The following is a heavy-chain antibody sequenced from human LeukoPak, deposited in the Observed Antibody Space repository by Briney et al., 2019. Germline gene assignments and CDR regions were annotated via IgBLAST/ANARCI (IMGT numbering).Heavy chain of an antibody. Sequence: GASVKVSCKASGYTFTSYDINWVRQATGQGLEWMGWMNPNSGNTGYAQKFQGRVTTTRNTSISTAYMELSSLRSEDTAVYYCARGIPPYYDILTGYYTHDYWGQGTLVTVSS. J-gene: IGHJ4*02. CDR3: ARGIPPYYDILTGYYTHDY. D-gene: IGHD3-9*01. CDR1: GYTFTSYD. V-gene: IGHV1-8*01. CDR2: MNPNSGNT.